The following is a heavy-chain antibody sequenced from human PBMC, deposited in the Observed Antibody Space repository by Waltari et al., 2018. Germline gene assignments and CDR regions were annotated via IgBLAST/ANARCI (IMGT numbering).Heavy chain of an antibody. CDR3: ARGQLVAGGDAFDI. CDR2: INHSGST. V-gene: IGHV4-34*01. CDR1: GGSFSGYY. J-gene: IGHJ3*02. Sequence: QVQLQQWGAGLLKPSETLSLTCAVYGGSFSGYYWSRHRQPPGKGLEWIWEINHSGSTNYNPSLKSRVTISVDTSKNQFSLKLTSVTAADTAVYYCARGQLVAGGDAFDIWGQGTMVTVSS. D-gene: IGHD6-19*01.